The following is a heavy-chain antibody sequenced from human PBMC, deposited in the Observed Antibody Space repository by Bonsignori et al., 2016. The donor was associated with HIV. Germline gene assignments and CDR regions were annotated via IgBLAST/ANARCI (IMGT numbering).Heavy chain of an antibody. J-gene: IGHJ4*02. V-gene: IGHV4-59*01. D-gene: IGHD3-10*01. Sequence: PAPGKGLEWVGHIYYSGGINYNPSLKSRVTISIDKSKSQFSLKLTSVTAADTAVYYCARGQIRGVIKPFDYWGPGNPGHRLL. CDR3: ARGQIRGVIKPFDY. CDR2: IYYSGGI.